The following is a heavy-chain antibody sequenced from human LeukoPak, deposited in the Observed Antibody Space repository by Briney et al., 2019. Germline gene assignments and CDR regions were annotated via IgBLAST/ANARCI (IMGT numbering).Heavy chain of an antibody. V-gene: IGHV3-48*01. CDR3: TRDPRALDY. CDR2: ISYTGTI. CDR1: GFTFSSYS. Sequence: GGSLRFSCAASGFTFSSYSMNWVRQAPGKGLEWVSYISYTGTIYYADSVKGRFTISRDNAKNSLYPHMNSLRAEDTAVYYCTRDPRALDYWGQGTLVTVSS. J-gene: IGHJ4*02.